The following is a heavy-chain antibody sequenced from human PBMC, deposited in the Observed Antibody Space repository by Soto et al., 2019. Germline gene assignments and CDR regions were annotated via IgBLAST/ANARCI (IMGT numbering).Heavy chain of an antibody. D-gene: IGHD2-21*01. CDR2: ISRDGSTM. CDR1: GVTLSNFG. Sequence: QVQLVESGGGVVQPGGSLRLSCAASGVTLSNFGMHWVRQAPGKGLEWVAVISRDGSTMFYADSVKGRFTISRDSSRNTLYLQMNSLRAEDTAVYHCVGEVASGYWGQGTLVTVSS. J-gene: IGHJ4*02. V-gene: IGHV3-30*03. CDR3: VGEVASGY.